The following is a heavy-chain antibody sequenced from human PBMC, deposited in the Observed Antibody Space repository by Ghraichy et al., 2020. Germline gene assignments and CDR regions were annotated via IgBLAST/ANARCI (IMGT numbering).Heavy chain of an antibody. J-gene: IGHJ6*02. CDR1: GGSISSSSYY. D-gene: IGHD3-3*01. Sequence: SETLSLTCTVSGGSISSSSYYWGWIRQPPGKGLEWIGSIYYSGSTYYNPSLKSRVTISIDTSKNQFSLKLSSVTAADTAVYYCARQGLLDFWSGLRIGMDVWGQGTTVTVSS. CDR2: IYYSGST. V-gene: IGHV4-39*01. CDR3: ARQGLLDFWSGLRIGMDV.